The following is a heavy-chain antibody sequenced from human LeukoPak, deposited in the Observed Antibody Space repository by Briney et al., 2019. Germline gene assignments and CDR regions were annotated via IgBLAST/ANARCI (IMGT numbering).Heavy chain of an antibody. Sequence: SETLSLTCAVYGGTFSGYYWSWIRQPPGKRLEWVGESNDSGGTNYNPSLKSRVTISADKSKNQFSLNLSSVTAADTAVYYCASAEPRGIIWYPSWGQGTLVTASS. CDR1: GGTFSGYY. V-gene: IGHV4-34*01. J-gene: IGHJ5*02. CDR2: SNDSGGT. D-gene: IGHD6-13*01. CDR3: ASAEPRGIIWYPS.